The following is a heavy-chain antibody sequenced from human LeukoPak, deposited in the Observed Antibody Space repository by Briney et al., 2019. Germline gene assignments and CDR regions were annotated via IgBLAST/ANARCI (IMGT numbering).Heavy chain of an antibody. CDR1: GGSFSGYY. CDR3: ARGLSDYYGSGSWGFEP. D-gene: IGHD3-10*01. CDR2: IKHSGST. J-gene: IGHJ5*02. V-gene: IGHV4-34*01. Sequence: PSETLSLTCAVYGGSFSGYYWSWIRQPPGKGLEWIGEIKHSGSTNYNPSLKSRVTISVDTSKNQLYLNLSSVTAADTAVYWCARGLSDYYGSGSWGFEPWGQGTLVTVSS.